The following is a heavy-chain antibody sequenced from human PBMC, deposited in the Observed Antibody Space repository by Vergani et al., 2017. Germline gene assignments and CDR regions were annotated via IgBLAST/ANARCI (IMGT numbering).Heavy chain of an antibody. CDR2: IYPGDSDT. CDR1: GYSFTSYW. J-gene: IGHJ4*02. V-gene: IGHV5-51*01. Sequence: EVQLVQSGAEVKKPGESLRISCKGSGYSFTSYWIGWVRQMPGKGLEWMGIIYPGDSDTRYSPSFQGQVTISADKSISTAYLQWSSLKASDTDMYYCARQGSGRWLQKYPRYFDYWGQGTLVTVSS. CDR3: ARQGSGRWLQKYPRYFDY. D-gene: IGHD5-24*01.